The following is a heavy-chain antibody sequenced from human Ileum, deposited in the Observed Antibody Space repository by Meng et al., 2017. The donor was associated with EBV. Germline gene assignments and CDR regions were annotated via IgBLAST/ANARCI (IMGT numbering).Heavy chain of an antibody. CDR1: GYSISSTNW. CDR2: IYYSGST. Sequence: VQLQESGPGLVKPSDPLSLTCAVSGYSISSTNWWGWIRQPPGKGLEWIGYIYYSGSTSYNPSLKSRVTMSVDTSKNQFSLNLNSVTAVDTAVYYRARNVPGTSAYYDWGQGTLVTVSS. J-gene: IGHJ4*02. D-gene: IGHD3-22*01. V-gene: IGHV4-28*01. CDR3: ARNVPGTSAYYD.